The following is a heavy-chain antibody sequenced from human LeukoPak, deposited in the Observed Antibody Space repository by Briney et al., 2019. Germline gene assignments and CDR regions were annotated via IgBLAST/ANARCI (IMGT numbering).Heavy chain of an antibody. D-gene: IGHD3-10*01. J-gene: IGHJ6*04. CDR1: GGTFSSYA. CDR3: ARDRRITMVRGVMVPYGMDV. Sequence: GAPVKVSCKASGGTFSSYAISWVRQAPGQGLEWMGGIIPIFGTANYAQKFQGRVTITADESTSTAYMELSSLRSEDTAVYYCARDRRITMVRGVMVPYGMDVWGKGTTVTVSS. V-gene: IGHV1-69*13. CDR2: IIPIFGTA.